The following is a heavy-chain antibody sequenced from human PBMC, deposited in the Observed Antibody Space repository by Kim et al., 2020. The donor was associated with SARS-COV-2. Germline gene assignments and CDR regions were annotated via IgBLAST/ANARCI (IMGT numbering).Heavy chain of an antibody. J-gene: IGHJ5*02. D-gene: IGHD1-26*01. V-gene: IGHV1-24*01. Sequence: AKKFQGRVTMTEDTSTDTAYMELSSLRSEDTAGYYCATAPSIVASGWFDPWGQGTLVTVSS. CDR3: ATAPSIVASGWFDP.